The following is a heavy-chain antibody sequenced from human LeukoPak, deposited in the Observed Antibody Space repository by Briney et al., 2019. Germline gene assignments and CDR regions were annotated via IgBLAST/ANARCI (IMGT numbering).Heavy chain of an antibody. CDR3: ARVHDYYDSSGLDY. CDR2: IKQDGSEK. CDR1: GFTFSSYW. D-gene: IGHD3-22*01. J-gene: IGHJ4*02. Sequence: GGSLRLSCAASGFTFSSYWMSWVRQAPGKGLEWVANIKQDGSEKYYADSVKGRFTISRDNAKNSLYLQMDSLRAEDTAVYYCARVHDYYDSSGLDYWGQGTLVTVSS. V-gene: IGHV3-7*03.